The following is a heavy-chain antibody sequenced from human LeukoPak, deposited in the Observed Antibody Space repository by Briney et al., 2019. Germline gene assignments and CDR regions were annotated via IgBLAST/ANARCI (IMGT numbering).Heavy chain of an antibody. CDR3: ATPGEYHYDSSGYYSAFDI. D-gene: IGHD3-22*01. CDR1: GYSLTELS. V-gene: IGHV1-24*01. J-gene: IGHJ3*02. CDR2: VDPEDRKR. Sequence: ASVKVSCKVSGYSLTELSMHWVRQAPGQGLEWMGGVDPEDRKRIYAQKCQGRVTMTGDTSTDTAYMELSSLRSEDTAVYYCATPGEYHYDSSGYYSAFDIWGQGTKVTVSS.